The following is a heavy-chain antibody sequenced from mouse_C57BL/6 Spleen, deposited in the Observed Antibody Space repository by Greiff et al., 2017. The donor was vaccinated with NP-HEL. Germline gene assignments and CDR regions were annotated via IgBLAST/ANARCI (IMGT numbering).Heavy chain of an antibody. CDR3: TYYYGSNYYAMDY. J-gene: IGHJ4*01. CDR1: GFNIKDYY. D-gene: IGHD1-1*01. V-gene: IGHV14-1*01. Sequence: EVKVEESGAELVRPGASAKLSCTASGFNIKDYYMHWVKQRPEQGLEWIGRIDPEDGDTEYAPKFQGKATMTADTSSNTAYLQLSSLTSEDTAVYDCTYYYGSNYYAMDYWGQGTSVTVSS. CDR2: IDPEDGDT.